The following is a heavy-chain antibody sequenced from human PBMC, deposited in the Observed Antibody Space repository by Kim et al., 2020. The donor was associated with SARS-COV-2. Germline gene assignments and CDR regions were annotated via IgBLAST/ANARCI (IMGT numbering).Heavy chain of an antibody. CDR1: GFTFSSYA. J-gene: IGHJ4*02. Sequence: GGSLRLSCAASGFTFSSYAMHWVCQAPGKGLEYVSAISSNGGSTYYANSVKGRFTISRDNSKNTLYLQMGSLRAEDMAVYYCARGPEKEYWGQGTLVTVSS. CDR2: ISSNGGST. CDR3: ARGPEKEY. V-gene: IGHV3-64*01.